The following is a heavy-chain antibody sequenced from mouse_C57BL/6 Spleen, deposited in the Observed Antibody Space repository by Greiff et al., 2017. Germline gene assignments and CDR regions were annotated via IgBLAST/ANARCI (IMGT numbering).Heavy chain of an antibody. CDR3: AIPSYYYGSSYPFAY. CDR2: IHPSDSDT. Sequence: QVQLQQPGAELVKPGASVKVSCKASGYTFTSYWMHWVKQRPGQGLEWIGRIHPSDSDTNYNQKFKGKATLTVDKSSSTAYMHLSSLTSEDSAVYYCAIPSYYYGSSYPFAYWGQGTLVTVSA. J-gene: IGHJ3*01. V-gene: IGHV1-74*01. D-gene: IGHD1-1*01. CDR1: GYTFTSYW.